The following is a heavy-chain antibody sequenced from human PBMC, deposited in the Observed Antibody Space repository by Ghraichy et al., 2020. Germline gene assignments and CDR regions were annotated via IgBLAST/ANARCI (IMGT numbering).Heavy chain of an antibody. CDR2: ISGSGGST. V-gene: IGHV3-23*01. J-gene: IGHJ4*02. CDR1: GFTFSSYA. D-gene: IGHD3-22*01. CDR3: AKDIGYDSSGGTFDY. Sequence: GGSLRLSCAASGFTFSSYAMSWVRQAPGKGLEWVSAISGSGGSTYYADSVKGRFTISRDNSKNTLYLQMNSLRAEDTAVYYCAKDIGYDSSGGTFDYWGQGTLVTVSS.